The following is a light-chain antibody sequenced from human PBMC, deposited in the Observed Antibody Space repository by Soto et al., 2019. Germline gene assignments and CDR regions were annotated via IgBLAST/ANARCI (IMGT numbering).Light chain of an antibody. V-gene: IGKV3-11*01. CDR3: QQRSTWPT. J-gene: IGKJ5*01. Sequence: EIVMTQFPATLSESPGERVTLSCRASQSVSTNVAWYQQKPGQAPRLLIYDASVRATGTPARFSGSGSGTAFTLTISSLEPEDFALYYCQQRSTWPTFGQGTRLE. CDR2: DAS. CDR1: QSVSTN.